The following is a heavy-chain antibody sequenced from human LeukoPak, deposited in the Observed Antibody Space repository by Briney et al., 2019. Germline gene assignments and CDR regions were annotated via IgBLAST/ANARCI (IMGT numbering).Heavy chain of an antibody. CDR1: GGSFSGYY. CDR2: INHRGST. Sequence: SETLSLTCAVYGGSFSGYYWSWIRQPPGKGLEWIGGINHRGSTNYNPSLKSRVTISVDTSKNQFSLELNSVTAADTAVYYCATRGGNYYDSSGYFDYWARGTLVTVSS. D-gene: IGHD3-22*01. J-gene: IGHJ4*02. V-gene: IGHV4-34*01. CDR3: ATRGGNYYDSSGYFDY.